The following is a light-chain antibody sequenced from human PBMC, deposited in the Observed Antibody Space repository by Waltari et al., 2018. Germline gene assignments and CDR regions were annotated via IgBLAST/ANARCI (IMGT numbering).Light chain of an antibody. Sequence: QSALTQPRSVSGSPGQSVTISCTGTSSDVGGYNYVSWYQQHPGKAPKLMIYDVSKRPSGVPDRFSVSKSGNTASLTISGLQAEDEADYYCCSYAGSYTPLFGGGTKLTVL. CDR3: CSYAGSYTPL. V-gene: IGLV2-11*01. CDR1: SSDVGGYNY. CDR2: DVS. J-gene: IGLJ2*01.